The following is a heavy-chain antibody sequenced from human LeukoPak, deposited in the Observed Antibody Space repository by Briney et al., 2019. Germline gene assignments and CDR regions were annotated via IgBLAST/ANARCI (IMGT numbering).Heavy chain of an antibody. CDR2: INSDGSTT. Sequence: GGSLRLSCAASGFTFSSYWMHWVRQAPGKGLVWVSRINSDGSTTSYADSVKGRFTISRDNAKNTLYLQMNSLRAEDTAVYYCARESGWDSGYDPFDYWGQGTLVTVSS. D-gene: IGHD5-12*01. CDR3: ARESGWDSGYDPFDY. V-gene: IGHV3-74*01. CDR1: GFTFSSYW. J-gene: IGHJ4*02.